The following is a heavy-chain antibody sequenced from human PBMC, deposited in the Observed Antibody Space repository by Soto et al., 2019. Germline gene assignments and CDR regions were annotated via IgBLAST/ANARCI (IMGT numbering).Heavy chain of an antibody. Sequence: QVQLQESGPGLVKPSETLSLTCSVSGDSVSSYYWSWIRQPPGKGLEWIGYVYYDGSTNYNPSPESRVTISIDTSKNQASLKLNSVTAADTAVYHCARGRRSPTVYYGLDVWGQGTTVAVSS. CDR1: GDSVSSYY. CDR3: ARGRRSPTVYYGLDV. CDR2: VYYDGST. J-gene: IGHJ6*02. V-gene: IGHV4-59*02. D-gene: IGHD1-26*01.